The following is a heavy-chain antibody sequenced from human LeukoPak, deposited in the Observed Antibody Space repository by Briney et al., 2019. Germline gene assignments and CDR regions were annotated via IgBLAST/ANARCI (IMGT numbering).Heavy chain of an antibody. Sequence: GGSLRLSCEASGFTFSSYSMNWVRQAPGKGLEWVSSISTSSTYIYYADSVKGRFTISRDNSKNTLYLQMNSLRAEDTAVYYCAKVAYYDILTGYYDYWGQGTLVTVSS. J-gene: IGHJ4*02. CDR1: GFTFSSYS. CDR2: ISTSSTYI. D-gene: IGHD3-9*01. CDR3: AKVAYYDILTGYYDY. V-gene: IGHV3-21*04.